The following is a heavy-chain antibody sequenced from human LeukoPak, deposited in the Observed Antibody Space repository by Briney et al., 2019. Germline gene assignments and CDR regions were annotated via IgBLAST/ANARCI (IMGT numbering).Heavy chain of an antibody. CDR2: IGTAGDT. V-gene: IGHV3-13*01. CDR1: GFTFSSYD. CDR3: ARGQLDAAGTSYWFDP. J-gene: IGHJ5*02. Sequence: GGSLRLSCAASGFTFSSYDMHWVRQATGKGLEWVSAIGTAGDTYYPGSVKGRFTISRENAKNSLYLQMNSLRAGDTAVYYCARGQLDAAGTSYWFDPWGQGTLVTVSS. D-gene: IGHD6-13*01.